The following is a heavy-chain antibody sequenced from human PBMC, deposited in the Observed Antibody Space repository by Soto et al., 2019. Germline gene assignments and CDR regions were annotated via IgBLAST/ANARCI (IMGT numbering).Heavy chain of an antibody. CDR1: GYTFTSYG. CDR3: ARDFGGKRSYYDSSAYEYYFDY. CDR2: ISTYNGNT. Sequence: QVQLEQSGAEVKKPGASVKVSCKASGYTFTSYGISWVRQAPGQGLEWMGWISTYNGNTKYAQKLQGRVTMTTDTSTSKVYMELRSLRSDDTAVYSCARDFGGKRSYYDSSAYEYYFDYWGQGTLVTVSS. V-gene: IGHV1-18*01. D-gene: IGHD3-22*01. J-gene: IGHJ4*02.